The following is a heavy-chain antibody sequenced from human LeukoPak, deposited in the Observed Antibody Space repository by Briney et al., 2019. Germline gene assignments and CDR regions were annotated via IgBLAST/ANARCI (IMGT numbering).Heavy chain of an antibody. V-gene: IGHV3-7*03. CDR3: ARGGGLDA. CDR1: VFTFSSYW. D-gene: IGHD3-16*01. CDR2: INHNGNVN. J-gene: IGHJ6*02. Sequence: GGSLRLSCAASVFTFSSYWMNWARQAPGKGLEWVASINHNGNVNYYVDSVKGRFTISRDNAKNSLYLQMSNLRAEDTAVYFCARGGGLDAWGQGATVTVSS.